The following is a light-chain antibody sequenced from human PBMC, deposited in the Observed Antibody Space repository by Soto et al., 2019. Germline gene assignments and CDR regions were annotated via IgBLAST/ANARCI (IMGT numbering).Light chain of an antibody. J-gene: IGLJ1*01. CDR2: DVS. V-gene: IGLV2-14*01. CDR3: SSYTSSSTYV. Sequence: QSVLTQPASVSGSPGQSITISCTGTSSDVGGYNYVSWYQQHPGKAPKLMIYDVSNRPSGVSNRFSGSKSGNTASLTISGLQAEDEADYYFSSYTSSSTYVCGTGTKLTVL. CDR1: SSDVGGYNY.